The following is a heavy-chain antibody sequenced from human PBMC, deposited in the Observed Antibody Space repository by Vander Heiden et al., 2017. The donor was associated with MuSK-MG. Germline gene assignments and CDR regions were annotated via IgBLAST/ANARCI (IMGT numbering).Heavy chain of an antibody. Sequence: QVQLQESGPGLVKPSETLSLTCTVSGGSVSSGSYYWSWIRQPPGKGLEWIGYIYYSGSTNYNPSLKSRVTISVDTSKNQFSLKLSSVTAADTAVYYCARAASKYYYDSSGYSPGAFDIWCQGTMVTVSS. CDR2: IYYSGST. CDR3: ARAASKYYYDSSGYSPGAFDI. D-gene: IGHD3-22*01. J-gene: IGHJ3*02. CDR1: GGSVSSGSYY. V-gene: IGHV4-61*01.